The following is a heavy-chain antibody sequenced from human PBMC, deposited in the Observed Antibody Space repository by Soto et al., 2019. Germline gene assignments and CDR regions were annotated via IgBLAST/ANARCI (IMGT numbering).Heavy chain of an antibody. CDR3: ARGRTYYYDSSGYYTYYFDY. V-gene: IGHV4-59*02. CDR2: IYYSGST. J-gene: IGHJ4*02. CDR1: GGSVSSYY. Sequence: PSETLSLTCTVSGGSVSSYYWSWNRQPPGKGLEWIGYIYYSGSTNYNPSLKSRVTISVDTSKNQFSLKLSSVTAADTAVYYCARGRTYYYDSSGYYTYYFDYWGQGTLVTVSS. D-gene: IGHD3-22*01.